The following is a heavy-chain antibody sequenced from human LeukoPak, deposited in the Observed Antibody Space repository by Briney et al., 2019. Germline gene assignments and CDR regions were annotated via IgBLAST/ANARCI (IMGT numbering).Heavy chain of an antibody. J-gene: IGHJ6*02. CDR2: ISTDGYTT. V-gene: IGHV3-74*01. CDR1: GLAFSAYK. Sequence: GGSLRLSCAASGLAFSAYKMHWVRQAPRKGLVWVSRISTDGYTTDYADFVQGRFTASRDNTKNTWSLEMNSLRAEDTAVYYCARDSRCSGGSCYLSYYYYYGMDVWGQGTTVTVSS. CDR3: ARDSRCSGGSCYLSYYYYYGMDV. D-gene: IGHD2-15*01.